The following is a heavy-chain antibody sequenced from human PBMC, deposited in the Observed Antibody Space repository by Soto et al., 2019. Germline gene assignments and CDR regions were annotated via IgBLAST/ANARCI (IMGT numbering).Heavy chain of an antibody. J-gene: IGHJ3*01. Sequence: QVQLQESGPGLVKPSGTLSLTCAASSGSIFTTNWWSWVRQSPGRGLQWIGDIYHSGSPKYNPSLKSRVSISIDKSKDRFFLKLTSVTAADTAVYYCAREPGVATAKVRGGYGFDVWGQGTMVTVSS. D-gene: IGHD3-16*01. CDR3: AREPGVATAKVRGGYGFDV. CDR2: IYHSGSP. V-gene: IGHV4-4*02. CDR1: SGSIFTTNW.